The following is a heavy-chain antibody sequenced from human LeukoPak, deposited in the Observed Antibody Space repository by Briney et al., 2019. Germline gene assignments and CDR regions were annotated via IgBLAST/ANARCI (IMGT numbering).Heavy chain of an antibody. CDR1: GFTFSHYS. Sequence: GGSLRLSCVASGFTFSHYSMNWVRQAPGKGLEWVSSIRFTGSYTYYADSVKGRFTISRDDAKNLLSLQMISLRAEDTAVYYCAKDRTSKTARDGMDVWGQGTTVTVSS. D-gene: IGHD1-14*01. J-gene: IGHJ6*02. CDR2: IRFTGSYT. CDR3: AKDRTSKTARDGMDV. V-gene: IGHV3-21*01.